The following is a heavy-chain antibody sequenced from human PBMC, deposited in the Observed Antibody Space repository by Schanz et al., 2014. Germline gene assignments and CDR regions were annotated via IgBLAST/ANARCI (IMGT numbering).Heavy chain of an antibody. CDR3: AGGTPFLCDY. D-gene: IGHD3-16*01. J-gene: IGHJ4*02. V-gene: IGHV3-66*03. CDR1: GFTVSSNY. Sequence: EVQLVESGGGLIQPGGSLRLSCVASGFTVSSNYMSWVRQAPGKGLEWVSAISGSGGDTYYADSVKGRFTISRDNSKNTLYLQMSSLRTEDTAVYFCAGGTPFLCDYWGQGTLVTVSS. CDR2: SGSGGDT.